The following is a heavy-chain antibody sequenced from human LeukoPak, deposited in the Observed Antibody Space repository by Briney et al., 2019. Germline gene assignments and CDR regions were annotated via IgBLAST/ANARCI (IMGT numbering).Heavy chain of an antibody. V-gene: IGHV1-2*02. CDR2: MNPNSGDT. Sequence: ASVKVSCKASGYTFIGYYIHRVRQAPGQGLEWMGWMNPNSGDTNYAQKFQGRVTMTRDTSISTAYMELSRLRSDDTAVYYCSRIYIQDGNCNWGQGTLVTVSS. CDR1: GYTFIGYY. D-gene: IGHD1-7*01. J-gene: IGHJ4*02. CDR3: SRIYIQDGNCN.